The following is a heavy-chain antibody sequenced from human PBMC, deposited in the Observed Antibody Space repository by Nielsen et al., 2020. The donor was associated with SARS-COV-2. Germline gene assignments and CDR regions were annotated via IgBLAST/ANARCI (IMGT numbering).Heavy chain of an antibody. Sequence: SVKVSCKASGYSFTRYCISWERQAPGQGLEWMGWISAYNGNTNYAQKFQGRVTITRDTSTSTVYMELSSLRSEDTAVYYCAREEYYYDSSGYYVNWFDPWGQGTLVTVSS. V-gene: IGHV1-18*01. CDR2: ISAYNGNT. D-gene: IGHD3-22*01. CDR3: AREEYYYDSSGYYVNWFDP. CDR1: GYSFTRYC. J-gene: IGHJ5*02.